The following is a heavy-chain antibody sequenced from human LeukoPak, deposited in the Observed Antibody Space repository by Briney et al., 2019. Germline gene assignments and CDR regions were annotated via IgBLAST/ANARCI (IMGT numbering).Heavy chain of an antibody. V-gene: IGHV1-18*04. CDR1: GYTFTSYG. Sequence: ASVKVSCKASGYTFTSYGISWVRQAPGQGLEWMGWISAYNGNTNYAQKLQGRVTMTTDTSTSTAYMELRSLRSDDTAMYYCAAHYYDILTGYFNWFDPWGQGTLVTVSS. D-gene: IGHD3-9*01. CDR3: AAHYYDILTGYFNWFDP. CDR2: ISAYNGNT. J-gene: IGHJ5*02.